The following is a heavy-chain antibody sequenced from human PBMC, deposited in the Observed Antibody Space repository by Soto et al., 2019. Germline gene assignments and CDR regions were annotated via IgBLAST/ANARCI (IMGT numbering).Heavy chain of an antibody. CDR2: INHSGST. J-gene: IGHJ6*03. D-gene: IGHD2-2*01. CDR3: ARRAIVVVPAAISYYYYYMDV. CDR1: GGSFSGYY. V-gene: IGHV4-34*01. Sequence: SETLSLTCAVYGGSFSGYYWSWIRQPPGKGLEWIGEINHSGSTNYNPSLKSRVTISVDTSKNQFSLKLSSVTAADTAVYYCARRAIVVVPAAISYYYYYMDVWGKGTTLTVSS.